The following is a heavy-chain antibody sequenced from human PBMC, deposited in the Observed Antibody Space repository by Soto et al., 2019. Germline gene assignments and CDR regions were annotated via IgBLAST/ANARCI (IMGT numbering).Heavy chain of an antibody. CDR3: ARLLNYYGSAGRDAFDI. D-gene: IGHD3-10*01. V-gene: IGHV5-51*01. J-gene: IGHJ3*02. CDR1: GYSFTSYW. Sequence: PGESLKISCKGSGYSFTSYWIGWVRQMPGKGLEWMGIIYPGDSDTRYSPSFQGQVTISADKSISTAYLQWSSLKASDTAMYYCARLLNYYGSAGRDAFDIRAQRTTVTGSS. CDR2: IYPGDSDT.